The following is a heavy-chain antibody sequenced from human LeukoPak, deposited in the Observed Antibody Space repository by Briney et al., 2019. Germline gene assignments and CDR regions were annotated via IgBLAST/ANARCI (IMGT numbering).Heavy chain of an antibody. V-gene: IGHV4-34*01. CDR1: GGSFSGYY. D-gene: IGHD2-2*01. CDR2: INHSGST. Sequence: SETLSLTCAVYGGSFSGYYWSWIRQPPGKGLEWIGEINHSGSTNYNPSLKSRVTISVDTSKNQFSLKLSSVTAADTAVHYCARGRYCSSTSCCRGRPGNWFDPWGQGTLVTVSS. CDR3: ARGRYCSSTSCCRGRPGNWFDP. J-gene: IGHJ5*02.